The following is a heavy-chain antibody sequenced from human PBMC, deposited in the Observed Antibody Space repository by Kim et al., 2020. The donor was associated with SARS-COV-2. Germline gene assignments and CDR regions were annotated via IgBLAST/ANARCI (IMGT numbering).Heavy chain of an antibody. J-gene: IGHJ4*02. V-gene: IGHV4-39*01. CDR3: ARRGYYNFDFDY. Sequence: NPPPRGRVTIAVDTSKSQFSLKLSAVTAADTAVYYCARRGYYNFDFDYWGQGTLVTVSS. D-gene: IGHD3-9*01.